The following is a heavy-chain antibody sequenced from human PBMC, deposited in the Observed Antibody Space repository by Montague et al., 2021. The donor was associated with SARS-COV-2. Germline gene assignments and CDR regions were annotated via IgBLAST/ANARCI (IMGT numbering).Heavy chain of an antibody. CDR3: ARHDGRGFLVTGFETYFDY. CDR2: INYNGRT. D-gene: IGHD3-3*01. V-gene: IGHV4-39*01. CDR1: GDPISSSNYY. J-gene: IGHJ4*02. Sequence: SETLSLTCTVSGDPISSSNYYWGWIRQSPGRGLEWIGSINYNGRTYYNPSLKSRATISVDTTKNQFSLKLDSMTAADTAVYYCARHDGRGFLVTGFETYFDYWGQGTLVTVSS.